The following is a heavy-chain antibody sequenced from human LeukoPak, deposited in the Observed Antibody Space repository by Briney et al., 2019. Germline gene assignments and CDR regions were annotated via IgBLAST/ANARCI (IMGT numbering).Heavy chain of an antibody. Sequence: GASVEVSCKTSGYTFSSHSMNWVRQAPGQGLEWLGWISPYNGNTKYAQKIQGRATMITDISTSTAYLELRSLTSDDTAVYYCARGEYDLLGDYWGQGTLVTVSS. CDR2: ISPYNGNT. D-gene: IGHD3-10*01. J-gene: IGHJ4*02. CDR3: ARGEYDLLGDY. V-gene: IGHV1-18*01. CDR1: GYTFSSHS.